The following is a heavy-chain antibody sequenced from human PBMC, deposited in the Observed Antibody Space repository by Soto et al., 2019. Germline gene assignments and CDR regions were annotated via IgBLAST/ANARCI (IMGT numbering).Heavy chain of an antibody. J-gene: IGHJ4*02. CDR1: RFTFSSYS. V-gene: IGHV3-48*02. CDR2: ISTTSSTI. D-gene: IGHD2-2*01. Sequence: GGSLRLSCAASRFTFSSYSMNWVRQAPGKGLEWVSYISTTSSTIYHADSVKGRFTISRDNAKNSLYLQMDSLRDEDTAVYYCVRYYCRTTTCRFDYWGQGTPVTVSS. CDR3: VRYYCRTTTCRFDY.